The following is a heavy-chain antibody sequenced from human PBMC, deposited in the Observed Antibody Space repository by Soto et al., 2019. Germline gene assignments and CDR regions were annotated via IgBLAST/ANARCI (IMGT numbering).Heavy chain of an antibody. J-gene: IGHJ3*02. CDR3: AMGGSGGSCYSVHAFDI. CDR1: GGTFSSYA. V-gene: IGHV1-69*12. D-gene: IGHD2-15*01. CDR2: IIPIFGTA. Sequence: QVQLVQSGAEVKKPGSSVKVSCKASGGTFSSYAISWVRQAPGQGLEWMGGIIPIFGTANYAQKFQGRVTITADESTSTAYMELSSLRSEDTAVYYCAMGGSGGSCYSVHAFDIWGQGTMVTVSS.